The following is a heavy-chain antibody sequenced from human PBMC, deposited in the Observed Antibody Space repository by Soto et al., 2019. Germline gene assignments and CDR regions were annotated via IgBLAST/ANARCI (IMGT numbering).Heavy chain of an antibody. CDR2: IYYSGST. J-gene: IGHJ6*03. D-gene: IGHD3-3*01. CDR1: GGSISSYY. CDR3: ARGITIFGVVPEYYYMDV. Sequence: SETLSLTCTVSGGSISSYYWSWIRQPPGKGLEWIGYIYYSGSTNHNPSLKSRVTISVDTSKNQFSLKLSSVTAADTAVYYCARGITIFGVVPEYYYMDVWGKGTTVTVSS. V-gene: IGHV4-59*01.